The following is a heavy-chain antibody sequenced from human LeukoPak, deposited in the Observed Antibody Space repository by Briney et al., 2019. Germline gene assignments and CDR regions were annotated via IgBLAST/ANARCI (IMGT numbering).Heavy chain of an antibody. CDR1: GFTFTEHA. V-gene: IGHV3-23*01. CDR2: ISASGGTT. CDR3: ARDNDLLTGYEGY. J-gene: IGHJ4*02. D-gene: IGHD3-9*01. Sequence: GGSLRLSCAASGFTFTEHAMSWVRQAPGKGLEWVSVISASGGTTTYADSVKGRFTISRDNSKNTVYLQMNSLRVEDTAIYYCARDNDLLTGYEGYWGQGTLVPVSS.